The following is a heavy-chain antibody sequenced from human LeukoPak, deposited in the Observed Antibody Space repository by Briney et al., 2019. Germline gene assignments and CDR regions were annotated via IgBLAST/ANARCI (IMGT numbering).Heavy chain of an antibody. Sequence: GGSQRLSCVASGFTVGSSFMSWVRQSPGKGLEWVALIYSGGATHYADAVKGRFTIARDTSKNTVYLQMNSLRAEDTAVYYCARERSGSYYTFEYWGLGALVTVSS. V-gene: IGHV3-66*02. CDR2: IYSGGAT. CDR3: ARERSGSYYTFEY. CDR1: GFTVGSSF. D-gene: IGHD1-26*01. J-gene: IGHJ4*02.